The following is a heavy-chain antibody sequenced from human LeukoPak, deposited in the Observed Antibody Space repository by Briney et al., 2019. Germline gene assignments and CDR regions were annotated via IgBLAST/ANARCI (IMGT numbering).Heavy chain of an antibody. CDR1: GGTFSSYT. D-gene: IGHD2-15*01. Sequence: ASVKVSCKASGGTFSSYTISWVRQAPGQGLEWMGRIIPILGIANYAQKFQGRVTITADKSTSTAYMELSSLRSEDTAVYYCARAEVIPMVEFDYFYGLDVWGQGTTVIVSS. J-gene: IGHJ6*02. CDR2: IIPILGIA. V-gene: IGHV1-69*02. CDR3: ARAEVIPMVEFDYFYGLDV.